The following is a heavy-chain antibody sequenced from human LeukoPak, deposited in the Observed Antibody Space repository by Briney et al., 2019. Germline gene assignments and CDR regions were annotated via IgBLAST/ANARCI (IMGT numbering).Heavy chain of an antibody. CDR2: ISSSGSTI. CDR1: GFTFSDYY. J-gene: IGHJ5*02. V-gene: IGHV3-11*04. D-gene: IGHD4-11*01. CDR3: ARVQGRNRNYRFNWFDP. Sequence: GGSLRLSCAASGFTFSDYYMSWIRQAPGKGLEWVSYISSSGSTIYYADSVKGRFTISRDNAKNSLYLQMNSLRAEDTAVYYCARVQGRNRNYRFNWFDPWGQGTLVTVSS.